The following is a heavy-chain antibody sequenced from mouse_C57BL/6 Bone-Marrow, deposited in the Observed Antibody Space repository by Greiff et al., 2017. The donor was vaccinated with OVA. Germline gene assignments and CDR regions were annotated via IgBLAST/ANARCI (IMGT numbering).Heavy chain of an antibody. CDR1: GYTFTSYW. J-gene: IGHJ2*01. CDR3: ARQGVYYYGSSYEDY. D-gene: IGHD1-1*01. Sequence: QVQLQQPGAELVKPGASVKLSCKASGYTFTSYWMQWVQQRPGQGLEWIGEIDPSDSYTNYNQKFKGKATLTVDTSSSTAYMQLSSLTSEDSAVYYCARQGVYYYGSSYEDYWGQGTTLTVSS. CDR2: IDPSDSYT. V-gene: IGHV1-50*01.